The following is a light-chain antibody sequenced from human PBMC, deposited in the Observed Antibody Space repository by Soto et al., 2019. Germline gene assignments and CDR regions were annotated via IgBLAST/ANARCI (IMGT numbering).Light chain of an antibody. CDR1: QGIGRS. J-gene: IGKJ4*01. V-gene: IGKV1-9*01. Sequence: DIQLSLSPSFLSASVGDRVTITCRASQGIGRSLAWYQQNPGKAPKVLIYDAVILQSGVPSRFSGSGSGTEFTLTISSLQPEDFATYYCQQLSDYPLTFGGGTKVDIK. CDR3: QQLSDYPLT. CDR2: DAV.